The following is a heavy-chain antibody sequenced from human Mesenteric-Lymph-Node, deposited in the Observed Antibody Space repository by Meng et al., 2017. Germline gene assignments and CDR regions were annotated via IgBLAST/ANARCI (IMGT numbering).Heavy chain of an antibody. D-gene: IGHD6-19*01. CDR2: LYYSGIT. CDR3: ARTFSSGWSLFQH. V-gene: IGHV4-61*01. J-gene: IGHJ1*01. CDR1: GASVSSYIHY. Sequence: VRLQEVGPGVVRPSETLSLSCTVCGASVSSYIHYWSWIRQPPGKGLEWLGYLYYSGITSYNLSLKGRVTMSLDTSKNQFSLTLTSVTAADTAVYYCARTFSSGWSLFQHWGQGTLVTVSS.